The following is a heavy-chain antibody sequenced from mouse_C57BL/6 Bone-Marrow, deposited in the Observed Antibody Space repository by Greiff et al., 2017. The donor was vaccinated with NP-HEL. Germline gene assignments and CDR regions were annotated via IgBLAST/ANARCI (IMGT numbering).Heavy chain of an antibody. J-gene: IGHJ2*01. CDR3: DRQEYYGSSPYYLDD. CDR1: GFTFSDYY. Sequence: EVMLVESGGGLVQPGGSLKLSCAASGFTFSDYYMYWVRQTPEKRLEWVAYISTGGGSTYYPDTVKGRFTISRDNSKSTLYRQMSRLKSEDTAMYYCDRQEYYGSSPYYLDDWGKGTTLTVAS. V-gene: IGHV5-12*01. D-gene: IGHD1-1*01. CDR2: ISTGGGST.